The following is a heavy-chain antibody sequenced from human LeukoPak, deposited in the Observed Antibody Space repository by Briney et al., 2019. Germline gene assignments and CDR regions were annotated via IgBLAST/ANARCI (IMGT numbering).Heavy chain of an antibody. CDR1: GFTFSGYG. D-gene: IGHD2-2*01. Sequence: GGSLRLSCAASGFTFSGYGMSWVRQAPGKGLEWVSAISGSGGSTYYADSVKGRFTISRDNSKNTLYLQMNSLRAEDTAVYYCALVVPAPNYLDYWGQGTLVTVSS. V-gene: IGHV3-23*01. CDR3: ALVVPAPNYLDY. J-gene: IGHJ4*02. CDR2: ISGSGGST.